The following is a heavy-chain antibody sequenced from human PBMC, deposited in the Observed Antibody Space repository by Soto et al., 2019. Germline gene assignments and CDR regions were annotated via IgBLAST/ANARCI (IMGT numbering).Heavy chain of an antibody. CDR2: INYSGST. J-gene: IGHJ4*02. V-gene: IGHV4-59*01. D-gene: IGHD6-13*01. CDR3: ARDVSSNWYFEY. Sequence: QVQLQESGPGLVKPSETLSLNCTVSGGAISTYYWSWIRQPPGKGLEWIGYINYSGSTNYNPSLKSRFTTTVDTSKNQFSLKLRSVTAADTAVYYCARDVSSNWYFEYWGQGTLVTVSS. CDR1: GGAISTYY.